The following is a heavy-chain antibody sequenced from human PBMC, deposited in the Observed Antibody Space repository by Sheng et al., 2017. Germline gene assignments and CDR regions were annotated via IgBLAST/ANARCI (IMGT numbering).Heavy chain of an antibody. Sequence: EVQLVESGGVVVQPGGSLRLSCAASGFTFDDYTMHWVRQAPGKGLEWVSLISWDGGSTYYADSVKGRFTISRDNSKNSLYLQMNSLRTEDTALYYCAKESSTSCPGWACYYYYMDVWGKGTTVTVSS. CDR1: GFTFDDYT. V-gene: IGHV3-43*01. CDR2: ISWDGGST. CDR3: AKESSTSCPGWACYYYYMDV. J-gene: IGHJ6*03. D-gene: IGHD2-2*01.